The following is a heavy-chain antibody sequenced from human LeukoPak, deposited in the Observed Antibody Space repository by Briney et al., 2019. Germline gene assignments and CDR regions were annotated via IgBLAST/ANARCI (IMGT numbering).Heavy chain of an antibody. V-gene: IGHV4-30-4*08. CDR2: IYYSGST. CDR1: GGSISSGDYY. J-gene: IGHJ4*02. Sequence: SQTLSLTCTVSGGSISSGDYYWSWIRQPPGKGLEWIGYIYYSGSTYYNPSLKSRVTISVDTSKNRFSLKLSSVTAADTAVYYCATGRITMVRGVINGAPDIDYWGQGTLVTVSS. CDR3: ATGRITMVRGVINGAPDIDY. D-gene: IGHD3-10*01.